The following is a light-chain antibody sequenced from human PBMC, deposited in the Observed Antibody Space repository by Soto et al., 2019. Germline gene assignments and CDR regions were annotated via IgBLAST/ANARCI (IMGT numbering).Light chain of an antibody. Sequence: EIVMTQSPATLSMSPGERVTLSCRASQSISSSLAWYQQKRGQAPRLLMYDVSTRATGVPARFSGSGSGTEFTLTISSLQSEDFAVYYCQQYNNWPWTFGQGTKVDI. CDR1: QSISSS. CDR3: QQYNNWPWT. CDR2: DVS. J-gene: IGKJ1*01. V-gene: IGKV3-15*01.